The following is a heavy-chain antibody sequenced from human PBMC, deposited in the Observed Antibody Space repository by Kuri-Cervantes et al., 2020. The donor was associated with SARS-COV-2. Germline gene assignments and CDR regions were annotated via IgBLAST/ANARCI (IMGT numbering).Heavy chain of an antibody. CDR1: GFIFSKYA. J-gene: IGHJ5*02. Sequence: GGSLRLSCGGSGFIFSKYAMHWVRQAPGKGLEWVSSITGSGNKTYYADSVRGRFSISRDNSKDTLYLQMNSLRAEDTAVYYCAIPRNDYYDSSGPFLSWGQGTLVTVSS. CDR3: AIPRNDYYDSSGPFLS. CDR2: ITGSGNKT. D-gene: IGHD3-22*01. V-gene: IGHV3-23*01.